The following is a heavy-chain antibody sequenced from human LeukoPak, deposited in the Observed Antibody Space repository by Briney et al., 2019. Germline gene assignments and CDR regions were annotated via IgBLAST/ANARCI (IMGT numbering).Heavy chain of an antibody. Sequence: GGSLKISCAASGFTFSTYAMSWIRQAPGKGLEWVSAISSGGGNTDYADSVKGRFTISRDNSKNTVFLQMNSLRAEDTGVYYCANRISGNSSWGQGTLVTVSS. CDR3: ANRISGNSS. D-gene: IGHD1-26*01. J-gene: IGHJ5*02. CDR2: ISSGGGNT. CDR1: GFTFSTYA. V-gene: IGHV3-23*01.